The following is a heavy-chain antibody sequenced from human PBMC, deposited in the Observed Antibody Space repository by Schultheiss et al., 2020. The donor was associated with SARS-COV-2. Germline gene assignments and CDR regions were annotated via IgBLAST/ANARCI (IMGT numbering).Heavy chain of an antibody. D-gene: IGHD2-21*01. V-gene: IGHV1-18*01. CDR1: GYPFIMYG. CDR2: ISAYNGNT. Sequence: ASVKVSCKASGYPFIMYGISWVRQAPGQGLEWMGWISAYNGNTNYAQKFQGWVTMTRDTSISTAYMELSRLRSDDTAVYYCARDSVADRVVDYWGQGTLVTVSS. J-gene: IGHJ4*02. CDR3: ARDSVADRVVDY.